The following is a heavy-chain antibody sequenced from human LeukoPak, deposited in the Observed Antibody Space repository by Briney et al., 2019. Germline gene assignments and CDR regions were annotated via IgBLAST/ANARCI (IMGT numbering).Heavy chain of an antibody. Sequence: SETLSLTCSVSGGSVSSSSNYWGWIRQPPGKGLEWIGRIYTSGSTNYNPSLKSRVTMSVGTSKNQFSLKLSSVTAADTAVYYCARHLFYDILTGYYLHYYGMDVWGQGTTVTVSS. CDR1: GGSVSSSSNY. V-gene: IGHV4-61*05. CDR3: ARHLFYDILTGYYLHYYGMDV. D-gene: IGHD3-9*01. J-gene: IGHJ6*02. CDR2: IYTSGST.